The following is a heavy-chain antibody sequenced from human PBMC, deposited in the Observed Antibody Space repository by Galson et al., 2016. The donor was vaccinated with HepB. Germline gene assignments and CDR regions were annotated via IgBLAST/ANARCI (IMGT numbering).Heavy chain of an antibody. CDR1: GFTFNMYT. Sequence: SLRLSCAASGFTFNMYTMTWVRQAPGKGLEWVSSITPGSTYTHFADSVKGRFTISRDDAENSLHLHMNSPRAEDTALYYCARVVTPMAAANRGFGSWGQGTQVVVSS. CDR3: ARVVTPMAAANRGFGS. V-gene: IGHV3-21*01. CDR2: ITPGSTYT. J-gene: IGHJ5*02. D-gene: IGHD6-13*01.